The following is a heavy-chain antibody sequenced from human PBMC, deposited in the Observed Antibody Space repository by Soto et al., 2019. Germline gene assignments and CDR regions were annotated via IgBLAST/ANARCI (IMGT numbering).Heavy chain of an antibody. J-gene: IGHJ4*02. Sequence: QVQLQQWGAGLLKPSETLSLTCAVYGGSFSGYYWSWIRQPPGKGLEWIGEINHSGSTNYNPSLKSRVTISVDTSKNQFSLKLSSVTAADTAVYYCARRRAHEVLRFLEWLSPRGYFDYWGQGTLVTVSS. V-gene: IGHV4-34*01. CDR1: GGSFSGYY. D-gene: IGHD3-3*01. CDR3: ARRRAHEVLRFLEWLSPRGYFDY. CDR2: INHSGST.